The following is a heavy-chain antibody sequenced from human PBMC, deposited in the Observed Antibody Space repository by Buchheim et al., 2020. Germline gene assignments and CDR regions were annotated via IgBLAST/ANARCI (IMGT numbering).Heavy chain of an antibody. D-gene: IGHD3-22*01. CDR1: GGSISSSSYY. J-gene: IGHJ5*02. CDR2: IYHSGST. CDR3: ARETYYYDSSGDMYWFDP. Sequence: QLQLQESGPGLVKPSETLSLTCTVSGGSISSSSYYWGWIRQPPGKELEWIGEIYHSGSTNYNPSLKSRVTISVDKSKNQFSLKLSSVTAADTAVYYCARETYYYDSSGDMYWFDPWGQGTL. V-gene: IGHV4-39*07.